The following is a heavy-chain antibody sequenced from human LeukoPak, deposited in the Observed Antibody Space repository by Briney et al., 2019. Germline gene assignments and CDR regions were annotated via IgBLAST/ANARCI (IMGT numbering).Heavy chain of an antibody. CDR2: INPNSGGT. J-gene: IGHJ6*02. Sequence: ASVKVSCKASGYTFTGYYMHWVRQAPGQGLEWMRWINPNSGGTNYAQKFQGRVTMTRDTSISTAYMELSRLRSDDTAVYYCARAYGPYYYGSGDYGMDVWGQGTTVTVSS. D-gene: IGHD3-10*01. V-gene: IGHV1-2*02. CDR3: ARAYGPYYYGSGDYGMDV. CDR1: GYTFTGYY.